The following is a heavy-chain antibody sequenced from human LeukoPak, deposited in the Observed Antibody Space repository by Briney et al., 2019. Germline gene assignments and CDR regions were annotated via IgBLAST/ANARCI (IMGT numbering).Heavy chain of an antibody. V-gene: IGHV3-11*01. CDR3: ARGWYYPGY. CDR2: IGTSGSNI. D-gene: IGHD3-10*01. Sequence: PGGSLRLSCAASRFAISDYYMSWIRQAPGKGLEWTSYIGTSGSNIYYADSVKGRFTISRDNAKNSLYLQMDSLRAEDTAVYYCARGWYYPGYWGQGTLVTVSS. J-gene: IGHJ4*02. CDR1: RFAISDYY.